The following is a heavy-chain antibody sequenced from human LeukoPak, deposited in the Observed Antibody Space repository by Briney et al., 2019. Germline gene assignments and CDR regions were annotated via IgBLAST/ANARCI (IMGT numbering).Heavy chain of an antibody. CDR1: GFTFSSYA. CDR2: ISGSGGST. D-gene: IGHD3-22*01. V-gene: IGHV3-23*01. CDR3: ARDLASTMIVSPGAFDI. J-gene: IGHJ3*02. Sequence: GGSLRLSCAASGFTFSSYAMSWVRQAPGKGLEWVSAISGSGGSTYYADSVKGRFTISRDNSKNTLYLQMNSLRAEDTAVYYCARDLASTMIVSPGAFDIWGQGTMVTVSS.